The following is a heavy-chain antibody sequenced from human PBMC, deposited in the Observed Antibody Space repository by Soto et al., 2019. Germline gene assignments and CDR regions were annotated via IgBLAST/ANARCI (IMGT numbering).Heavy chain of an antibody. Sequence: ASVKVSRMASGYTFTSYGISWARQAPGQGLEWMGWISAYNGNTNYAQKLQGRVTMTTDTSTSTAYMELRSLRSDDTAVYYCARVRTLTDYYFDYWGQGTLVTVSS. V-gene: IGHV1-18*01. J-gene: IGHJ4*02. CDR2: ISAYNGNT. CDR3: ARVRTLTDYYFDY. CDR1: GYTFTSYG.